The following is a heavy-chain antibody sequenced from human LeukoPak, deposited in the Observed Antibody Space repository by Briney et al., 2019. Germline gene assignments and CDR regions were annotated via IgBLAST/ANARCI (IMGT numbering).Heavy chain of an antibody. V-gene: IGHV3-72*01. Sequence: PGGSLRLSCAASGFTFSDHYMEWVRQAPGKGPEWVGRTTNKAHSYTTEYAASVKGRFTISRDDSKNSLYLQMDSLKTEDTAVYYCARRYCIGNNCRYSDYWGQGTLVTVSS. D-gene: IGHD2-15*01. CDR1: GFTFSDHY. CDR2: TTNKAHSYTT. CDR3: ARRYCIGNNCRYSDY. J-gene: IGHJ4*02.